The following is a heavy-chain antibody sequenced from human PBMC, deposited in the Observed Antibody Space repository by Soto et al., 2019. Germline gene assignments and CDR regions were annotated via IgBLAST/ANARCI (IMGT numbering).Heavy chain of an antibody. CDR2: INAGNGNT. J-gene: IGHJ5*02. Sequence: QVQLVQSGAEVKKPGASVKVSCKASGYTFTSYAMHWVRQAPGQRLEWMGWINAGNGNTEYSQKFQGRVTITRDTSASTAYMELSSLRSEDTAVYYCARGHRYCSGGSCYSGWFDPWGQGTLVTVSS. CDR3: ARGHRYCSGGSCYSGWFDP. D-gene: IGHD2-15*01. CDR1: GYTFTSYA. V-gene: IGHV1-3*01.